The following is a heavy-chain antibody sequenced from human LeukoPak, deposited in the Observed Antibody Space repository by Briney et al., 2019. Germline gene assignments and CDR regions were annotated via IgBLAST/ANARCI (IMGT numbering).Heavy chain of an antibody. J-gene: IGHJ4*02. V-gene: IGHV1-24*01. Sequence: ASVKVSCKVSGYTLTELSMHWVRQAPGKGLEWMGGFDPEDGETIYAQKFQGRVTMTEDTSTDTAYMELSSLRSEDTAVYYCATESSSFWSGYYRYYFDYWAREPWSPSPQ. CDR3: ATESSSFWSGYYRYYFDY. CDR1: GYTLTELS. D-gene: IGHD3-3*01. CDR2: FDPEDGET.